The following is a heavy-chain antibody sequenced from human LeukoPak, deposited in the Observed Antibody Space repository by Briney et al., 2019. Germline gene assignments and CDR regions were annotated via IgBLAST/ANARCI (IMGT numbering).Heavy chain of an antibody. CDR1: GGTFSSYA. D-gene: IGHD2-2*01. V-gene: IGHV1-69*13. J-gene: IGHJ6*03. CDR3: ARDLGRQTCSSTSCEYYYYYMDV. Sequence: SVKVSCKASGGTFSSYAISWVRQAPGQGLEWMGGIIPIFGTANYAQKFQGRVTITADESTSTAYMELSSLRSEDTAVYYCARDLGRQTCSSTSCEYYYYYMDVWGKGTTVTISS. CDR2: IIPIFGTA.